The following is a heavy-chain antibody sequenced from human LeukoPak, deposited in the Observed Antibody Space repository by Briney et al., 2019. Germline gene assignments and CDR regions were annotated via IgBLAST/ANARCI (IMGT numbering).Heavy chain of an antibody. CDR2: IYSGGST. CDR1: GFTFSSYG. Sequence: GGSLRLSCAASGFTFSSYGMHWVRQAPGKGLEWVSVIYSGGSTYYAGSVKGRFTISRDNSKNTLYLQMNSLRAEDTAVYYCATDSDSGSPHGAFDIWGQGTMVTVSS. V-gene: IGHV3-NL1*01. J-gene: IGHJ3*02. CDR3: ATDSDSGSPHGAFDI. D-gene: IGHD1-26*01.